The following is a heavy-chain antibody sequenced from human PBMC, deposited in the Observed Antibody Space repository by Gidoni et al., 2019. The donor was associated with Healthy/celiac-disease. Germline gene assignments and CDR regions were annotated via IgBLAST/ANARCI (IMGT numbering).Heavy chain of an antibody. J-gene: IGHJ3*02. Sequence: QVQLVQSGAEVKKPGASVQVSCTVSGYTLTELSMHWERQAPGKGLEWLGGFDPEDGETSYAQKFQGRVTMTEDTSTDTAYMELSSLRSEDTAVYYCATVTLAYCGGDCYSLNAFDIWGQGTMVTVSS. V-gene: IGHV1-24*01. D-gene: IGHD2-21*02. CDR3: ATVTLAYCGGDCYSLNAFDI. CDR1: GYTLTELS. CDR2: FDPEDGET.